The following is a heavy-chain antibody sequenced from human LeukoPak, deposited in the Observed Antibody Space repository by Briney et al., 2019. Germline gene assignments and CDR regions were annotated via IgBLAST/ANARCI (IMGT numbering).Heavy chain of an antibody. CDR3: AREGDYYGMDV. J-gene: IGHJ6*02. CDR2: IYSGGST. Sequence: GGSLRLSCAASGFTVSSNYMSWVRQAPGKGLEWVSVIYSGGSTYYVDSVKGRFTISRDNSKNTLYLQMNSLRAEDTAVYYCAREGDYYGMDVWGQGTTVSVSS. CDR1: GFTVSSNY. V-gene: IGHV3-53*01.